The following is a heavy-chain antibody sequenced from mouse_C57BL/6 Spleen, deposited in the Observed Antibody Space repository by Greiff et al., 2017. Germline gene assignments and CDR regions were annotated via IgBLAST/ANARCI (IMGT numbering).Heavy chain of an antibody. D-gene: IGHD3-3*01. CDR2: IRNTANGYTT. J-gene: IGHJ4*01. Sequence: EVQGVESGGGLVQPGGSLSLSCAASGFTFTDYYMSWVRQPPGKALEWLGFIRNTANGYTTEYSASVKGRFTISRDNSQSILYLQMNALRAEDSATYDCARYKPPRDYAMDYWGQGTSVTVSS. CDR1: GFTFTDYY. CDR3: ARYKPPRDYAMDY. V-gene: IGHV7-3*01.